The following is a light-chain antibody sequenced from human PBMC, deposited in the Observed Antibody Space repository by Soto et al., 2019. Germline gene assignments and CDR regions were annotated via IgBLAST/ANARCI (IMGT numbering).Light chain of an antibody. CDR2: GAS. CDR1: QSVSSSY. CDR3: QHYGGSPPVT. V-gene: IGKV3-20*01. Sequence: EIVLTQSPGTLSLSPGERATLSCRASQSVSSSYLAWYQQKPSLAPRLLIYGASSRATGIPDRFSGSGSGADFTLTISRLEPEDFAVYYCQHYGGSPPVTFGQGTKLEIK. J-gene: IGKJ2*01.